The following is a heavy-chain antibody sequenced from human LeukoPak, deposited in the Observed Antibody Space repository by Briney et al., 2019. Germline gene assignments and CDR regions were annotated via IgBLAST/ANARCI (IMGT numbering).Heavy chain of an antibody. V-gene: IGHV1-8*01. CDR2: MNPDSGNT. J-gene: IGHJ4*02. Sequence: VASVKVTCKASGYTFTRYDINWVRQATGQGLEWMGWMNPDSGNTGYAQKFQGRVTMTRNTSISTAYMELSSLRSEDTAVYYCARGWTRVTPRVFDYWGQGTLVTVSS. CDR1: GYTFTRYD. D-gene: IGHD4-23*01. CDR3: ARGWTRVTPRVFDY.